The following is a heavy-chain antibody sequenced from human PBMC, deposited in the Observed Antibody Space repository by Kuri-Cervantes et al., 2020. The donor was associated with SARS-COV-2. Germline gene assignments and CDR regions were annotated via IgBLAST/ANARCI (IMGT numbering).Heavy chain of an antibody. J-gene: IGHJ4*02. D-gene: IGHD6-13*01. CDR3: AREGIAGPFDY. CDR1: GFTFSDYY. CDR2: ISYDGSNK. Sequence: GGSLRLSCAASGFTFSDYYMSWIRQAPGKGLEWVAVISYDGSNKYYADSVKGRFTISRDNSKNTLYVQMNSLRAEDTAVYYCAREGIAGPFDYWGQGTLVTVSS. V-gene: IGHV3-30-3*01.